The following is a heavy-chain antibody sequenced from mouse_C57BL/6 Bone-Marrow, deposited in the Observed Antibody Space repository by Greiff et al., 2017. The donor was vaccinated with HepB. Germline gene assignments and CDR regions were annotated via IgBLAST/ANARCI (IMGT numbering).Heavy chain of an antibody. CDR1: GYTFTSYG. Sequence: QVQLQQSGAELARPGASVKLSCKASGYTFTSYGISWVKQRTGQGLEWIGEIYPRSGNTYYNEKFKGKATLTADKSSSTAYMELRNLTSEDSAVYFCARWGTTVVGYYAMDYWGQGTSVTVSS. CDR3: ARWGTTVVGYYAMDY. J-gene: IGHJ4*01. V-gene: IGHV1-81*01. CDR2: IYPRSGNT. D-gene: IGHD1-1*01.